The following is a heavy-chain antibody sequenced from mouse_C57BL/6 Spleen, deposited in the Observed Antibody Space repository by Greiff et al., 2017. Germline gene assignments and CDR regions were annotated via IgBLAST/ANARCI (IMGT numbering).Heavy chain of an antibody. Sequence: QVQLQQSGPELVKPGASVKISCKASGYAFSSSWMNWVKQRPGKGLEWIGRISPGDGDTNYNGKFKGKATLTADKSSSTAYMQLRSLTSEDSAVYFYARGNTYGWCFDVWGTGTTVTVSS. CDR3: ARGNTYGWCFDV. CDR1: GYAFSSSW. CDR2: ISPGDGDT. V-gene: IGHV1-82*01. D-gene: IGHD2-10*02. J-gene: IGHJ1*03.